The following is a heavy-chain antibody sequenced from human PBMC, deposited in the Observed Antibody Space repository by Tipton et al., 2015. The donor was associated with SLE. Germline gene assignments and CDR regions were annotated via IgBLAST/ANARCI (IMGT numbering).Heavy chain of an antibody. CDR3: AIPRGIAARDDAFDI. D-gene: IGHD6-6*01. J-gene: IGHJ3*02. CDR1: GGTFSSYA. CDR2: ISAYNGNT. Sequence: QSGPEVKKPGSSVKVSCKASGGTFSSYAISWVRQAPGQGLEWMGWISAYNGNTNYAQKLQGRVTMTTDTSTSTAYMELRSLRSDDTAVYYCAIPRGIAARDDAFDIWGQGTMVTVSS. V-gene: IGHV1-18*01.